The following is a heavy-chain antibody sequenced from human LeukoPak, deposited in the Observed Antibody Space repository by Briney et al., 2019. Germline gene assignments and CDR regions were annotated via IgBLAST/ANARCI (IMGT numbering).Heavy chain of an antibody. CDR1: GFTFSSYG. Sequence: PGGSLRLSCAASGFTFSSYGMHWVRQAPDKGLEWVAVISYDGSNKYYADSVKGRFTISRDNSKNTLYLQMNSLRAEDTAVYYCAKVTMVRGVTQSGDYWGQGTLVTVSS. CDR2: ISYDGSNK. V-gene: IGHV3-30*18. D-gene: IGHD3-10*01. J-gene: IGHJ4*02. CDR3: AKVTMVRGVTQSGDY.